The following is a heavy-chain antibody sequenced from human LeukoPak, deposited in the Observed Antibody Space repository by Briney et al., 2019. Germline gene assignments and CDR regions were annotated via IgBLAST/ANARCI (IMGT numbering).Heavy chain of an antibody. D-gene: IGHD3/OR15-3a*01. CDR3: ARERTGFYLAC. CDR2: ISYNGISK. Sequence: GGSLRLSCAASGYTFSGYAMHWVRQPPGKGLEWVAFISYNGISKSYADSVKGRFTISRDDSTNTLYLQMDSLRAEDTAVYYCARERTGFYLACWGQGTLVTVSS. CDR1: GYTFSGYA. V-gene: IGHV3-30*04. J-gene: IGHJ4*02.